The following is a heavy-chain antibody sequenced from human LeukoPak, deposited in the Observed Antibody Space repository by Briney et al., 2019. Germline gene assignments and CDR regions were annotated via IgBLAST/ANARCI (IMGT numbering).Heavy chain of an antibody. Sequence: PSETLSLTCAVYGGSFSGYYWSWIRQPPGKGLEWIGEINHSGSTNYNPSLKSRVTISVDTSKNQFSLKLSSVTAADTAVYYCARGRYYFDYWGQGTLVTVSS. J-gene: IGHJ4*02. CDR1: GGSFSGYY. V-gene: IGHV4-34*01. CDR3: ARGRYYFDY. CDR2: INHSGST.